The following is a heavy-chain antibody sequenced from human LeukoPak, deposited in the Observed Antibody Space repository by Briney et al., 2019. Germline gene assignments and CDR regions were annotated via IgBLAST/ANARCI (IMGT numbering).Heavy chain of an antibody. Sequence: PSETLSLTCAVYGGSFSGYYWSWIRQPPGKGLEWIGEINHSGSTNYNPSLKSRVTISVDTSKNQFSLKLSSVTAADTAVYYCARGRYYFDYWGQGTLVTVSS. J-gene: IGHJ4*02. CDR1: GGSFSGYY. V-gene: IGHV4-34*01. CDR3: ARGRYYFDY. CDR2: INHSGST.